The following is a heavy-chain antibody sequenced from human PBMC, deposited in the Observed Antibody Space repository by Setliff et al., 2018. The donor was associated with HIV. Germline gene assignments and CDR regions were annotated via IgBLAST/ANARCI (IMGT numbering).Heavy chain of an antibody. Sequence: VKVSCKASGGTFISYAFAWVRQAPGQGLEWMGGFTPILGIPTYAQKFQGRVTITADTSTSTAYMELSSLRSEDTAVYYFARGWMATLNGPIGYWGQGTLVTVSS. CDR3: ARGWMATLNGPIGY. J-gene: IGHJ4*02. V-gene: IGHV1-69*10. CDR1: GGTFISYA. D-gene: IGHD5-12*01. CDR2: FTPILGIP.